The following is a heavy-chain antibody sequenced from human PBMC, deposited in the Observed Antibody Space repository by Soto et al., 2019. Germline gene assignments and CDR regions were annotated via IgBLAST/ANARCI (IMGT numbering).Heavy chain of an antibody. CDR2: IKQDGSEK. Sequence: GGSLRLSCVVSGFTVSNNYMSWVRQAPGKGLEWVANIKQDGSEKYYVDSVKGRFTISRDNAKNSLYLQMGSLRAEDMAVYYCGRFVLFSAPADYGLDVWGQGTTVTVSS. J-gene: IGHJ6*02. CDR1: GFTVSNNY. D-gene: IGHD2-2*01. CDR3: GRFVLFSAPADYGLDV. V-gene: IGHV3-7*01.